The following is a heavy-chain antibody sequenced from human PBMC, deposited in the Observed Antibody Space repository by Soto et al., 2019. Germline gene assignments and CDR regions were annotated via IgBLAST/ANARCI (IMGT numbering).Heavy chain of an antibody. CDR3: ARVRPLGIDY. CDR2: INHSGST. V-gene: IGHV4-34*01. D-gene: IGHD6-25*01. Sequence: SETLSLTCAVYGGSFSGYYWSWIRQPPGKGLEWIGEINHSGSTNYNPSLKSRVTISVDTSKNHFSLKLSSVTAADTAVYYCARVRPLGIDYWGQGTLVTVSS. CDR1: GGSFSGYY. J-gene: IGHJ4*02.